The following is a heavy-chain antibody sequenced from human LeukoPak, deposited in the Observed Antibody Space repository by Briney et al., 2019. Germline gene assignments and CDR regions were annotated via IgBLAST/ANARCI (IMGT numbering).Heavy chain of an antibody. CDR2: ISSSSSYI. D-gene: IGHD2-2*01. J-gene: IGHJ4*02. V-gene: IGHV3-21*01. Sequence: GGSLRLSCAASGFTFSSYSMNWVRQAPGKLLEWVSSISSSSSYIYYADSVKGRFTISRDNAKNSLYLQMNSLRAEDTAVYYCARDIGYCSSTSCSVGFDYWGQGTLVTVSS. CDR1: GFTFSSYS. CDR3: ARDIGYCSSTSCSVGFDY.